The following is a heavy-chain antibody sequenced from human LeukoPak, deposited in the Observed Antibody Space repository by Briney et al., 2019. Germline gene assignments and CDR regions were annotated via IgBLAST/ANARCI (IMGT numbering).Heavy chain of an antibody. CDR1: GFTFSSYS. V-gene: IGHV3-21*04. CDR2: ISSSSSYI. Sequence: GGSLRLSCAASGFTFSSYSMNWVRQAPGKGLEWVSSISSSSSYIYYADSVKGRFTISRDNAKNSLYLQMNGLRAEGTALYHCARGSAGELLPMDVWDKGTTVTVSS. J-gene: IGHJ6*03. D-gene: IGHD1-26*01. CDR3: ARGSAGELLPMDV.